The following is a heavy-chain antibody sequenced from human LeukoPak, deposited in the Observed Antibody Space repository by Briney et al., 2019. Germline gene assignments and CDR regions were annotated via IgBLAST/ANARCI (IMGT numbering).Heavy chain of an antibody. CDR2: ISGVGSSA. D-gene: IGHD1-26*01. Sequence: GGSLRLSCAASGFTFSSYWMHWVRQAPGKGLVWVSRISGVGSSATYADSVKGRFTISRDNVKNTLYLQMNSLRAEDTAVYYCARDLSYGLDYWGQGTLVTVSS. CDR1: GFTFSSYW. V-gene: IGHV3-74*01. CDR3: ARDLSYGLDY. J-gene: IGHJ4*02.